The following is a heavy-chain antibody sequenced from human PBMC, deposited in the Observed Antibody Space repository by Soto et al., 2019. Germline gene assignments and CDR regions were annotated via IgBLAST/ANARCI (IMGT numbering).Heavy chain of an antibody. CDR1: GYTFTGYY. J-gene: IGHJ5*02. Sequence: ASLQVSCKSSGYTFTGYYMHWVRQAPGQGLEWMGWINPNSGGTNYAQKFQGRVTMTRDTSISTAYMELSRLRSDDAAVYYCAREAERDSWFDPWGQGTLVTSPQ. V-gene: IGHV1-2*02. CDR3: AREAERDSWFDP. CDR2: INPNSGGT. D-gene: IGHD1-26*01.